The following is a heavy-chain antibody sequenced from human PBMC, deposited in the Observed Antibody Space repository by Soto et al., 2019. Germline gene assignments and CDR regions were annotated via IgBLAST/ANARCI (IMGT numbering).Heavy chain of an antibody. V-gene: IGHV3-23*01. D-gene: IGHD3-22*01. CDR3: AKASSSGYYVYFDC. Sequence: PGGSLRLSCAASGFTFSSYAMTWVRQAPGKGLEWVSSITGSGGSTFYADSVKGRFTISRDNSKNTLYLQMDSLRAGDTAVYYCAKASSSGYYVYFDCWGQGALVTVSS. CDR2: ITGSGGST. J-gene: IGHJ4*02. CDR1: GFTFSSYA.